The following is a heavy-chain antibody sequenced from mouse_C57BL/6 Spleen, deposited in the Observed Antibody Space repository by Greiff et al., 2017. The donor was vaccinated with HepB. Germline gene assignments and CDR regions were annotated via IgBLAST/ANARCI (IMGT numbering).Heavy chain of an antibody. Sequence: ESGPGLVKPSQSLSLTCSVPGYSITSGYYWNWIRQFPGNKLEWMGYISYDGSNNYNPSLKNRISITRDTSKNQFFLKLNSVTTEDTATYYCARDQGNWAWFAYWGQGTLVTVSA. CDR3: ARDQGNWAWFAY. J-gene: IGHJ3*01. D-gene: IGHD4-1*01. V-gene: IGHV3-6*01. CDR2: ISYDGSN. CDR1: GYSITSGYY.